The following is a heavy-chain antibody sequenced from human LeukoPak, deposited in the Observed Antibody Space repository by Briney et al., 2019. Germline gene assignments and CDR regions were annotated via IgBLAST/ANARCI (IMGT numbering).Heavy chain of an antibody. D-gene: IGHD3-9*01. CDR2: ISSSSSYI. CDR1: GFTFSSYS. CDR3: ARDLWGPEDDTNLKHYYYGMDV. Sequence: GGFLRLSCAASGFTFSSYSMNWVRQAPGKGLEWVSSISSSSSYIYYADSVKGRFTISRDNAKNSLYLQMNSLRAEDTAVYYCARDLWGPEDDTNLKHYYYGMDVWGQGTTVTVSS. V-gene: IGHV3-21*01. J-gene: IGHJ6*02.